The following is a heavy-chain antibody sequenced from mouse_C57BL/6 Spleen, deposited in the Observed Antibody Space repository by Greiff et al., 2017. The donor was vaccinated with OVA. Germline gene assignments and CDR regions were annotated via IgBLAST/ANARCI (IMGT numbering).Heavy chain of an antibody. Sequence: QVQLQQSGAELARPGASVKLSCKASGYTFTSYGISWVKQRTGQGLEWIGEIYPRSGNTYYNEKFKGKATLTADKSSSTAYMELRSLTSEDSAVYFCAREDYGSSGFAYWGQGTLVTVSA. CDR3: AREDYGSSGFAY. J-gene: IGHJ3*01. V-gene: IGHV1-81*01. CDR1: GYTFTSYG. CDR2: IYPRSGNT. D-gene: IGHD1-1*01.